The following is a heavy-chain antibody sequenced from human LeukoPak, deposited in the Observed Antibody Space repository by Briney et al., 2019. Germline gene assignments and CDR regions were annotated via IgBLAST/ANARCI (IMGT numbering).Heavy chain of an antibody. V-gene: IGHV6-1*01. CDR3: ARAVGYFDY. Sequence: SQTLSLTCVISGDSVSSNSVAWNWVRQSPSRGLEWLGRTYYRSKWYNEYALSVKSRITINPDTSKNQFSLQLNSVTPADTAVYYCARAVGYFDYWGRGTLVTVSS. J-gene: IGHJ4*02. CDR2: TYYRSKWYN. CDR1: GDSVSSNSVA. D-gene: IGHD1-26*01.